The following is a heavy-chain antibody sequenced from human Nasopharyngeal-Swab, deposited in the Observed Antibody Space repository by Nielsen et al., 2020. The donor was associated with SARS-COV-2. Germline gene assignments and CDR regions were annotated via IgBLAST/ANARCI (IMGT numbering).Heavy chain of an antibody. CDR3: ARALTTYYDFWSGYYVFDY. CDR1: GGSISSYY. CDR2: IYYSGST. D-gene: IGHD3-3*01. Sequence: SETLSLTCTVSGGSISSYYWSWIRQPPGKGLEWIGYIYYSGSTNYNPSLKSRVTISVDTSKNQSSLKLSSVTAADTAVYYCARALTTYYDFWSGYYVFDYWGQGTLVTVSS. J-gene: IGHJ4*02. V-gene: IGHV4-59*13.